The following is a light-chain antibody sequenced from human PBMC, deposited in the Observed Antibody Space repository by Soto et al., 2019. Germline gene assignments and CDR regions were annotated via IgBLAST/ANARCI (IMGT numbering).Light chain of an antibody. Sequence: QSALTQPRSVSGSPGQSVSISCTGTSSDVGGYTYVSWYQQHPGKAPKVMIYDVSKRPSGVPDRFSGSKSGNTASLTISGLQSEDEADYYCSCFTTSRTWVFGGGTKLTVL. J-gene: IGLJ3*02. CDR3: SCFTTSRTWV. V-gene: IGLV2-11*01. CDR2: DVS. CDR1: SSDVGGYTY.